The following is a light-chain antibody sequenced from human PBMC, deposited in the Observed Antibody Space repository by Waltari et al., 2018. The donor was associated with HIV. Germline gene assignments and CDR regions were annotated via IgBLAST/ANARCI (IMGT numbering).Light chain of an antibody. CDR2: RDK. CDR3: QSADSTGTYWV. CDR1: ALPPHN. V-gene: IGLV3-25*03. J-gene: IGLJ3*02. Sequence: SSELTQPPSASVSPGQTARLSCSRDALPPHNVFWYQQRPGQAPVMVIYRDKERPSGIPDRFSGSSAGTTVTLTISGVQAEDEADYYCQSADSTGTYWVFGGGTKLTVL.